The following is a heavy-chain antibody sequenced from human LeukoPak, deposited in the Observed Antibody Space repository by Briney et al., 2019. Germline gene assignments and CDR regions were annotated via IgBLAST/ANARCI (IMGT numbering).Heavy chain of an antibody. Sequence: PSETLSLTCAVYGGSFSGYYWSWIRQPPGKGLEWIGEINHSGSTNYNPSLKSRVTIPVDTSKNQFSLKLSSVTAADTAVYYCARALTMGKAFDYWGQGTLVTVSS. J-gene: IGHJ4*02. D-gene: IGHD3-3*01. CDR1: GGSFSGYY. CDR2: INHSGST. CDR3: ARALTMGKAFDY. V-gene: IGHV4-34*01.